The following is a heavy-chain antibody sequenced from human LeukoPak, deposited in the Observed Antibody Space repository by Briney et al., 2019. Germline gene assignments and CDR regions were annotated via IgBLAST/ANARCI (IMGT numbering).Heavy chain of an antibody. V-gene: IGHV1-2*02. J-gene: IGHJ5*02. D-gene: IGHD2-15*01. Sequence: ASVKVSCKASGYTFTGYYMHWVRQAPGQGLEWMGWINPNSGGTNYAQKFQGRVTMTRDTSISTAYMELSRLRSDDTAVYYCARDIGYCSGGSRANWFDPWGQGTLVTVSS. CDR2: INPNSGGT. CDR3: ARDIGYCSGGSRANWFDP. CDR1: GYTFTGYY.